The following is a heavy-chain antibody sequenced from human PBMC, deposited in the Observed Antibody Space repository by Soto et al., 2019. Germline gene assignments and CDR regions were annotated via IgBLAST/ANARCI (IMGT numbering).Heavy chain of an antibody. CDR1: GYTFTSFA. Sequence: ASVKVSCKASGYTFTSFAISWVRQAPGQGLEWMGWIHAYNGDTNYAHNLQGRVSMTTDTSTSTAYVELRSLRSDDTAIYYCVRDLGSGTYCPYYWGQGTLVTVSS. D-gene: IGHD3-10*01. V-gene: IGHV1-18*04. J-gene: IGHJ4*02. CDR3: VRDLGSGTYCPYY. CDR2: IHAYNGDT.